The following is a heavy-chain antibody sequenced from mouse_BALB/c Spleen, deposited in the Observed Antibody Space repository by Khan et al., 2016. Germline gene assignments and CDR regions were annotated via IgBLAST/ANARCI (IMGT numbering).Heavy chain of an antibody. CDR2: INPGSGGT. CDR3: ASQYGSRSVGFAY. CDR1: GYAFTNCL. V-gene: IGHV1-54*01. J-gene: IGHJ3*01. Sequence: QVQLQQSGAELVRPGTSVKVSCKASGYAFTNCLIEWVKQRPGQGLEWIGVINPGSGGTNYNDRFKGKATLSSDNSSSTAYLQLSHLTSDDSAGYFGASQYGSRSVGFAYWGQGTLVTFSA. D-gene: IGHD1-1*01.